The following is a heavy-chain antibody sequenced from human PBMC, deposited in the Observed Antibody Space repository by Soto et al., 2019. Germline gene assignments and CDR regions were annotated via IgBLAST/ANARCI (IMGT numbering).Heavy chain of an antibody. CDR2: IYYSGST. D-gene: IGHD3-3*01. J-gene: IGHJ3*02. Sequence: QVQLQESGPGLVKPSQTLSLTCTVSGGSISSGGYYWSWIRQHPGKGLEWIGYIYYSGSTYYNPSLKSRVNISVDTSKNQFSLKLSSVTAADTAVYYCARDPSTIFGPEDDAFDIWGQGTMVTVSS. V-gene: IGHV4-31*03. CDR3: ARDPSTIFGPEDDAFDI. CDR1: GGSISSGGYY.